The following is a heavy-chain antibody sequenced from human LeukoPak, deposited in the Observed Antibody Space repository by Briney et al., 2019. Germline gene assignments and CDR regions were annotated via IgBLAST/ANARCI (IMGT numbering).Heavy chain of an antibody. V-gene: IGHV5-51*01. J-gene: IGHJ4*01. D-gene: IGHD4-17*01. Sequence: GESLKISCKASGDSPNTRWIAWVRQMPGKGLEWMGVIQPGQTEARYSPSFQGQATISADKSINAAYLQWSSLKASDTAIYYCARRSGDYPNYFDFWGHGTLVTVSS. CDR1: GDSPNTRW. CDR2: IQPGQTEA. CDR3: ARRSGDYPNYFDF.